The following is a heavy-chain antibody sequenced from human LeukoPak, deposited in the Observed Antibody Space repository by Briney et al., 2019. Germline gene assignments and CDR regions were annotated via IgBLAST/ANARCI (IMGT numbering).Heavy chain of an antibody. J-gene: IGHJ6*03. V-gene: IGHV3-23*01. D-gene: IGHD1-14*01. CDR3: AKYVTTGYSYYYYMDV. Sequence: GGSLRLSCAASGFTFSSYAMSWVRQAPGKGLEWVSLISGSGGNTYYADSVKGRFTISGDNSKNTLYLEMNSLRAEDTAVYYCAKYVTTGYSYYYYMDVWGKGTTVTVSS. CDR1: GFTFSSYA. CDR2: ISGSGGNT.